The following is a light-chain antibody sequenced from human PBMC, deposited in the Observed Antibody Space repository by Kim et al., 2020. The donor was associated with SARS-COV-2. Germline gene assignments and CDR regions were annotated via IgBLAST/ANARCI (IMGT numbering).Light chain of an antibody. CDR3: NSRDSSGNHLV. J-gene: IGLJ2*01. Sequence: ALGQTVRITCQGDRLRSYYARWYQQKPGQALVLVIYGKSKRPSGIPDRFSGSSAGNTASLTITGAQAEDEADYYCNSRDSSGNHLVFGGGTKLTVL. CDR1: RLRSYY. CDR2: GKS. V-gene: IGLV3-19*01.